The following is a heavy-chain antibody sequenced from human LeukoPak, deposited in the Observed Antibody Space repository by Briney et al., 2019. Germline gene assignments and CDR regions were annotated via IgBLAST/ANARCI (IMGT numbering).Heavy chain of an antibody. V-gene: IGHV3-11*04. D-gene: IGHD3/OR15-3a*01. J-gene: IGHJ4*02. Sequence: GGSLRLSCAASGFTFSDYYMSWIRQAPGKGLEWVSYISSSGSTIYYADSVKGRFSISRDNAKNSLSLQMNSLRVEDTAAYYCVKDWTYSFEDWGQGTLVTVSS. CDR2: ISSSGSTI. CDR3: VKDWTYSFED. CDR1: GFTFSDYY.